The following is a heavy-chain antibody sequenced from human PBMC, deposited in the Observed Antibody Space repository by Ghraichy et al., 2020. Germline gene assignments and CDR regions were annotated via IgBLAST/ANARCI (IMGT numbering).Heavy chain of an antibody. Sequence: SETLSLTCTVSGDSTSSGDYYWGWIRQPPGKGLEWIGYIYKSGSTYYNPSLKSRLTISIDASKNQFSLKLNSVTAADTAVYYCARARNSSGYYPVGYWGQGTLVTVSS. V-gene: IGHV4-30-4*08. CDR2: IYKSGST. CDR1: GDSTSSGDYY. CDR3: ARARNSSGYYPVGY. D-gene: IGHD3-22*01. J-gene: IGHJ4*02.